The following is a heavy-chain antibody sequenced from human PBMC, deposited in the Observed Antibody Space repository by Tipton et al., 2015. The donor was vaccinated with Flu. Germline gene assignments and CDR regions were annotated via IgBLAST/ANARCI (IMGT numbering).Heavy chain of an antibody. CDR1: GGSISSSSYY. CDR3: ASTYSYGFVYFDY. D-gene: IGHD5-18*01. J-gene: IGHJ4*02. V-gene: IGHV4-39*01. Sequence: LRLSCTVSGGSISSSSYYWGWIRQPPGKGLEWIGSIYYSGSTYYNPSLKSRVTISVDTSKNQFSLKLSSVTAADTAVYYCASTYSYGFVYFDYWGQGTLVTVSS. CDR2: IYYSGST.